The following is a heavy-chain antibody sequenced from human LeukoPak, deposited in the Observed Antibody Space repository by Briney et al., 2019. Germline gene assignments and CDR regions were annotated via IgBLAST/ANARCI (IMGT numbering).Heavy chain of an antibody. CDR3: ARDADFYDSSGYYAFDY. CDR1: GXSISSYY. V-gene: IGHV4-4*07. J-gene: IGHJ4*02. Sequence: PSETLSLTFSVSGXSISSYYWSWIRQPAGKGLEWIGRIYTSGDTNSNPSLKSRVTMSVDTSRYQFSLKLRSVTAADTAVYYCARDADFYDSSGYYAFDYWGQGTLVTVSS. D-gene: IGHD3-22*01. CDR2: IYTSGDT.